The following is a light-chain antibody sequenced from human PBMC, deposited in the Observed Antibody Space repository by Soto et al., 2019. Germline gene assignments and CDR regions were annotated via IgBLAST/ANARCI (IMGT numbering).Light chain of an antibody. Sequence: VMTQTPLSSLVTPGQPASISCRSSHRLVHSDGNTYLSWLHQRPGQPPRLLIYRVSRRFSGVPDRFSGSGAGTDFTLKINGVEAEDVGVYFCMQTTQFPITFGPGTKVEIK. CDR1: HRLVHSDGNTY. CDR3: MQTTQFPIT. J-gene: IGKJ3*01. CDR2: RVS. V-gene: IGKV2-24*01.